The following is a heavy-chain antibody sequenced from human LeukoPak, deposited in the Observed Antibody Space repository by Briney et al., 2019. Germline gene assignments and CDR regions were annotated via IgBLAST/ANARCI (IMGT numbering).Heavy chain of an antibody. D-gene: IGHD6-19*01. CDR3: ARDGQEQWLAQLGYFDY. V-gene: IGHV1-69*04. J-gene: IGHJ4*02. CDR2: IIPILGIA. CDR1: GGTFSSYA. Sequence: GASVKVSCKASGGTFSSYAISWVRQAPGQGLEWMGRIIPILGIANYAQKFQGRVTITADKSTSTAYMELSSLRSEDTAVYYCARDGQEQWLAQLGYFDYWGQGTLVTVSS.